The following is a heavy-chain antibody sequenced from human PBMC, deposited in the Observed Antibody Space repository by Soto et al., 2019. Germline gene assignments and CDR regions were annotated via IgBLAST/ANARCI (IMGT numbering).Heavy chain of an antibody. D-gene: IGHD3-22*01. V-gene: IGHV5-10-1*01. Sequence: SLKISCKGSGYIFTSYWISWVRRMPGKGLEWMGRIDPSDSYTNYSPSFQGHVTISADKSISTAYLQWSSLKASDTAMYYCARLYYYDSSGYYPVYGMDVWGQGTTVTVS. CDR3: ARLYYYDSSGYYPVYGMDV. J-gene: IGHJ6*02. CDR2: IDPSDSYT. CDR1: GYIFTSYW.